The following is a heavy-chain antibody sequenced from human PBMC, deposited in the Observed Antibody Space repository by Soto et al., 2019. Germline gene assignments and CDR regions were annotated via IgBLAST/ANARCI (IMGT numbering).Heavy chain of an antibody. V-gene: IGHV3-7*03. CDR1: GFSFTTYW. J-gene: IGHJ4*02. D-gene: IGHD5-12*01. Sequence: EVQLVESGGALVQPGGSLRLSCAASGFSFTTYWMNWVRQAPGKGLEWVANIKPDGSGQYYLDSVKGRFAISRDNAKNSLYLQLNSLRADDTAIYFCAREGRYMGAWGYWGQGTPVTVSS. CDR3: AREGRYMGAWGY. CDR2: IKPDGSGQ.